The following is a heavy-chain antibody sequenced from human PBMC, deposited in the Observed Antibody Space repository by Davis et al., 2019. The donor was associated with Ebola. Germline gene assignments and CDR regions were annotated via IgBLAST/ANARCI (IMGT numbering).Heavy chain of an antibody. CDR1: GFNFDEYA. J-gene: IGHJ6*04. D-gene: IGHD6-19*01. Sequence: GGSLRLSCAASGFNFDEYAMHWVRQAPGKGLEWVAIISYDGSNEYYADSVKGRFTISRDNSKNTLYLQMNSLTVEDTAVYYCAKGGSGWPSDYSYGMGVWGKGTTVTVSS. V-gene: IGHV3-30-3*01. CDR3: AKGGSGWPSDYSYGMGV. CDR2: ISYDGSNE.